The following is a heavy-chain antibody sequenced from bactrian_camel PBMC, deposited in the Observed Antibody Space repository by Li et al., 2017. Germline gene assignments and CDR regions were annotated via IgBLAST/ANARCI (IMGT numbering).Heavy chain of an antibody. CDR2: IATGSGNT. D-gene: IGHD3*01. J-gene: IGHJ4*01. CDR1: GYTYNRNC. V-gene: IGHV3S1*01. Sequence: HVQLVESGGGSVQAGGSLRLSCVASGYTYNRNCMAWFRQAPGKEREGVARIATGSGNTYYADSVKGRFTISRDNAKDTLYLQMNSLKIEDTAVYYCALGSSRQATMTARGKGTQVTVS.